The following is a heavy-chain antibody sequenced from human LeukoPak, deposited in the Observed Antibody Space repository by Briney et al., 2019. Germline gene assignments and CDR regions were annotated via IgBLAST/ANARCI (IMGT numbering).Heavy chain of an antibody. CDR1: GGSITSGNW. D-gene: IGHD6-13*01. CDR2: IYHSGST. V-gene: IGHV4-4*02. Sequence: PSGTLSLTCAVSGGSITSGNWWSWVRQPPGKGLEWIGEIYHSGSTNYNPSLKSRVTISVDKSKNQFSLILNPVTAADTAVYYCARGVPAAGSIRFDPWGQGTLVTVSS. J-gene: IGHJ5*02. CDR3: ARGVPAAGSIRFDP.